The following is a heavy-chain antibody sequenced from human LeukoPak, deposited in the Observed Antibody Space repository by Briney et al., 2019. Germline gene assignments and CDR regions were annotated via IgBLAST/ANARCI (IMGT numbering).Heavy chain of an antibody. D-gene: IGHD1-26*01. CDR2: IYYSGST. V-gene: IGHV4-59*01. CDR3: ARDGSYYVFDY. J-gene: IGHJ4*02. Sequence: SETLSLTCTVSGGSISSYYWSWIRQPPGKGLEWIGYIYYSGSTNYNPSLKSRDTISVDTSKNQFSLKLSSVTAADTAVYYCARDGSYYVFDYWGQGTLVTVSS. CDR1: GGSISSYY.